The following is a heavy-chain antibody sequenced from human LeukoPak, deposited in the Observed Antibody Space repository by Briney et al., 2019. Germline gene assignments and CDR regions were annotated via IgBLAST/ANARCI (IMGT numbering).Heavy chain of an antibody. CDR2: ISGNGGST. CDR3: AMRPADCSSSSCPTINRYYYGMDV. Sequence: GGSLRLSCAASGFTFRDYAMSWVRQAPGKGLEWVSAISGNGGSTYYADSVKGRFTISRDNSKNALHLQLNSLRDEDTAMYYCAMRPADCSSSSCPTINRYYYGMDVWGQGTTVIVSS. D-gene: IGHD2-15*01. CDR1: GFTFRDYA. J-gene: IGHJ6*02. V-gene: IGHV3-23*01.